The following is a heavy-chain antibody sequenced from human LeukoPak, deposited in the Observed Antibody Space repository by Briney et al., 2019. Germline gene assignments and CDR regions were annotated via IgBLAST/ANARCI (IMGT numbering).Heavy chain of an antibody. CDR3: ARIMLSWREFDC. D-gene: IGHD1-26*01. CDR1: GFTVSSNY. V-gene: IGHV3-53*01. Sequence: SGGSLRLSCAASGFTVSSNYMSWVRQAPGKGLEWVSVIYSGGSTYYADSVKGRFTISRDNSKNTLYLQMNSLRAEDTAVYYCARIMLSWREFDCWGQGTLVTVSS. CDR2: IYSGGST. J-gene: IGHJ4*02.